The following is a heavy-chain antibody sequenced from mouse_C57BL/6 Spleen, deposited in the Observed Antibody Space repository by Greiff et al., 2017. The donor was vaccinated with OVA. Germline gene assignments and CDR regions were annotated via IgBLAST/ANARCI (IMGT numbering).Heavy chain of an antibody. CDR1: GFSLSTSGMG. Sequence: ESGPGILQSSQTLSLTCSFSGFSLSTSGMGVSWIRQPSGKGLEWLAHIYWDDDKRYNPSLKSRLTLSKDTSRNQVFLKITSVDTADTATYYCARRGIYYDYDEDYYAMDYWGQGTSVTVSS. V-gene: IGHV8-12*01. CDR3: ARRGIYYDYDEDYYAMDY. D-gene: IGHD2-4*01. CDR2: IYWDDDK. J-gene: IGHJ4*01.